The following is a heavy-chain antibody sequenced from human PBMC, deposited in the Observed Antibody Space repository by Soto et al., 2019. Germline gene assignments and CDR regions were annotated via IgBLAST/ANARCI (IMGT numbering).Heavy chain of an antibody. CDR2: ISAYNGNT. CDR3: ARDSPPPRE. Sequence: QVQLVQSGAEVKKPGASVKVSCKASGYTFTSYHITWVRQAPGQGLEWMGWISAYNGNTNYAQKLQCRVTMTTDTATRTAYMELRSLRSYGTVVYYGARDSPPPREWVQGTLVTVSS. CDR1: GYTFTSYH. J-gene: IGHJ4*02. V-gene: IGHV1-18*01.